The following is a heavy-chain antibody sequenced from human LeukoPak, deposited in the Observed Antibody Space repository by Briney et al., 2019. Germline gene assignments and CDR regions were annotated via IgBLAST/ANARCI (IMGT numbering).Heavy chain of an antibody. J-gene: IGHJ3*02. CDR2: IKLDGSEK. V-gene: IGHV3-7*03. CDR1: GFTFSSYW. D-gene: IGHD3-22*01. Sequence: GGSLRLSCAASGFTFSSYWMSWVRQAPGKGLEWVANIKLDGSEKYYVDSVKGRFTISRDNSKNTLYLQMNSLRAEDTAVYYCANAHYDSSGRPDALDIWGQGTMVTVSS. CDR3: ANAHYDSSGRPDALDI.